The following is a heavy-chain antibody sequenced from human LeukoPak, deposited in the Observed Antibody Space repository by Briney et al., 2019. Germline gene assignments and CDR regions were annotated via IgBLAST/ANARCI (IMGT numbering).Heavy chain of an antibody. V-gene: IGHV1-8*01. J-gene: IGHJ6*03. CDR2: MNPNSGNK. D-gene: IGHD6-19*01. Sequence: ASVKVSCKASGFSFTNFDINWVRQATGQGLEWMGWMNPNSGNKGYAQKFQGRVTMTMNTSITTAYMELSSLRSEDTAVYYCARGPQWRGDYYYMDVWGRGTTVTVSS. CDR1: GFSFTNFD. CDR3: ARGPQWRGDYYYMDV.